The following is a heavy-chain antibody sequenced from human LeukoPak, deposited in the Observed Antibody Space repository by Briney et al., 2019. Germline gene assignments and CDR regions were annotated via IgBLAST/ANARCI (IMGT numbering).Heavy chain of an antibody. J-gene: IGHJ2*01. CDR2: ISSSSSSR. V-gene: IGHV3-21*01. CDR3: AREDYYGSGSPWYFDL. D-gene: IGHD3-10*01. CDR1: VFTFSSYS. Sequence: GGSLRLSCAASVFTFSSYSMNWVRQAPGKGLEWVSSISSSSSSRYYGDSAKGRFTISRDNAKNSLYLQMNSLRAEDTAVYYCAREDYYGSGSPWYFDLWGRGTLVTVSS.